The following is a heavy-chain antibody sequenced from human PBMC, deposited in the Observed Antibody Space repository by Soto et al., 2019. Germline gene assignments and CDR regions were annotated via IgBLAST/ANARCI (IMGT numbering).Heavy chain of an antibody. D-gene: IGHD3-3*01. CDR1: GGSMSSYY. V-gene: IGHV4-4*07. Sequence: QVHLQQSGPGLVNPSETLSLTCPVSGGSMSSYYWTCIRQPAGKGLEWIGRVYSSGGTHDNPSLKSRVTISLDTSKNQFSLRLLSVTDADTAVYYCARGQRFSDWFDPWGQGTLVTVSS. J-gene: IGHJ5*02. CDR2: VYSSGGT. CDR3: ARGQRFSDWFDP.